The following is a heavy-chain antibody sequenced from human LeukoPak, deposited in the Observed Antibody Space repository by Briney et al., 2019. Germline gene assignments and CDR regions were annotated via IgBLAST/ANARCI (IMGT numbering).Heavy chain of an antibody. V-gene: IGHV4-59*01. CDR1: GGSISSYY. Sequence: SETLSLTCTVSGGSISSYYWSWIRQPPGKGLEWIGYICYSGSTNYNPSLKSRVTITVDTSKNQFSLKLSSVTAADTAVYYCARGETYYYDTSGLRGWFDPWGQGTLVTVSS. CDR3: ARGETYYYDTSGLRGWFDP. J-gene: IGHJ5*02. D-gene: IGHD3-22*01. CDR2: ICYSGST.